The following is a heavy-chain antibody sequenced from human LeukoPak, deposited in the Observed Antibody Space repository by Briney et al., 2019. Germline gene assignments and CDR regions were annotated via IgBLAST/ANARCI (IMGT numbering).Heavy chain of an antibody. CDR3: ARHHTSGYSSGWYFDY. D-gene: IGHD6-19*01. V-gene: IGHV4-39*01. Sequence: SETLSLTCTVSGGSISSSSYYLGWIRQPPGKGLEWIGSIYYSGSTYYNPSLKSRVTISVDTSKNQFSLKLSPVTAADTAVYYCARHHTSGYSSGWYFDYWGQGTLVTVSS. CDR1: GGSISSSSYY. J-gene: IGHJ4*02. CDR2: IYYSGST.